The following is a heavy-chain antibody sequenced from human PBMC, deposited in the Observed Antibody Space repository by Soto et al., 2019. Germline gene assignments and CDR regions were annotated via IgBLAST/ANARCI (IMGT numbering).Heavy chain of an antibody. CDR3: TTDPGSYYDSSVQDY. D-gene: IGHD3-22*01. V-gene: IGHV3-15*07. Sequence: EVQLVESGGGLVKPGGSLRLSCAASGFTFSNAWMNWVRQAPGKGLEWVGRIKSKTDGGTTDYAAPVKGRFTISRDDSKNTQYLQMNSLKTEDTAVYYCTTDPGSYYDSSVQDYWGQGTLVTVSS. CDR1: GFTFSNAW. J-gene: IGHJ4*02. CDR2: IKSKTDGGTT.